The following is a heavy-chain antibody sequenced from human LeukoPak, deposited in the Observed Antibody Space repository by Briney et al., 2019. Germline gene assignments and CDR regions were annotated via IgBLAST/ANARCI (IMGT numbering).Heavy chain of an antibody. CDR2: INHSGST. CDR1: GGSFSDYN. D-gene: IGHD3-10*01. CDR3: ASQSYGSGSYYNVINYYYGMDV. Sequence: SETLSLTCGVFGGSFSDYNWSWLRQPPGKGLEWIGEINHSGSTNYNPSLKSRVTISVDTSKNQFSLKLSSVTAADTAVYYCASQSYGSGSYYNVINYYYGMDVWGQGTTVTVSS. J-gene: IGHJ6*02. V-gene: IGHV4-34*01.